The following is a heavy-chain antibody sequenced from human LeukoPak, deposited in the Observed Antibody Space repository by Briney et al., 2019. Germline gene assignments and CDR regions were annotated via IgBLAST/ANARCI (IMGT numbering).Heavy chain of an antibody. J-gene: IGHJ6*03. CDR2: IYTSGST. D-gene: IGHD3-3*01. V-gene: IGHV4-4*07. CDR3: ARGRKYYDFWSGYPSYMDV. CDR1: GGSISSYY. Sequence: SETLSLTCTVSGGSISSYYWSWIRQPAGKGLEWIGRIYTSGSTNYNPSLKSRVTMSVDTSKNQFSLKLSSVTAADTAVYYCARGRKYYDFWSGYPSYMDVWGKGTTVTVSS.